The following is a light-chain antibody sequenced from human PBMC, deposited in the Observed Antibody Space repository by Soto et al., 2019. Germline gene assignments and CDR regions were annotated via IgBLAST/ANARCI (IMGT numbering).Light chain of an antibody. CDR1: SSDVGGYNY. V-gene: IGLV2-14*01. J-gene: IGLJ2*01. Sequence: QSALPQPASVSGSPGQSITISCTGPSSDVGGYNYVSWYPQHPGNAPKLMIYEVSNRPSGVSNRFSGSKSGNTASLTISGLQAEDEADYYCSSYTSSSTLVFGGGTKVTVL. CDR2: EVS. CDR3: SSYTSSSTLV.